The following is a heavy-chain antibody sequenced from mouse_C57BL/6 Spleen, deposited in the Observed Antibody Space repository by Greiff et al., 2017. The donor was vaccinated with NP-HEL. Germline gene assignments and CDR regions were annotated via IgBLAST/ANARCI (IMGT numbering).Heavy chain of an antibody. CDR1: GYTFTSYW. J-gene: IGHJ4*01. CDR3: ARWYGSSYGYAMDY. V-gene: IGHV1-69*01. D-gene: IGHD1-1*01. CDR2: IDPSDSYT. Sequence: QVQLKQPGAELVMPGASVKLSCKASGYTFTSYWMHWVKQRPGQGLEWIGEIDPSDSYTNYNQKFKGKSTLTVDKSSSTAYMQLSSLTSEDSAVYYCARWYGSSYGYAMDYWGQGTSVTVSS.